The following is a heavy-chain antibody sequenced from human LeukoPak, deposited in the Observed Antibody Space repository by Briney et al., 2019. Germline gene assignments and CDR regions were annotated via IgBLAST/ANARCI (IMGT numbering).Heavy chain of an antibody. CDR1: GYSFGDGFY. CDR2: VYHSGTT. CDR3: ARRGFYWYFNL. V-gene: IGHV4-38-2*01. Sequence: TSETLSLTCAVSGYSFGDGFYWGWSRPPPGRGLEWIGSVYHSGTTSYTPSLKSRVTISVDTSNNQLSLKVISVTAADTAIYYCARRGFYWYFNLWGRGTRVTVSS. J-gene: IGHJ2*01. D-gene: IGHD3-10*01.